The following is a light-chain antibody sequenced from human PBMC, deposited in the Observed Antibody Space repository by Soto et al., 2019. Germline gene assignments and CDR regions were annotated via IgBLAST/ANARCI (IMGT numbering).Light chain of an antibody. CDR2: DVS. V-gene: IGLV2-14*03. CDR1: ISDIGDYNY. Sequence: QSALTQPASVSGSPGQSITISCTGTISDIGDYNYVSWYQQHPGKAPKLMIYDVSNRPSGVSNRISGSKSGYTASLTISGLQPEDEADYYCSSYRSSSPLVVFGGGTKLTVL. CDR3: SSYRSSSPLVV. J-gene: IGLJ2*01.